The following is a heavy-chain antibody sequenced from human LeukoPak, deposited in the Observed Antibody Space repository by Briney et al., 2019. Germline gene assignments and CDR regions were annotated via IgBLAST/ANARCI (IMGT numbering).Heavy chain of an antibody. D-gene: IGHD1-26*01. J-gene: IGHJ4*02. CDR3: ARVSGSNYYYDY. CDR2: IYHSGST. Sequence: SEALSLTCAVSGYSISSGCYWGWIRQPPGEGLEWIGSIYHSGSTSYNPSLKSRVTISVDTSKKQFSLKSSSVTAADTAVYYCARVSGSNYYYDYWGQGTLVTVSS. CDR1: GYSISSGCY. V-gene: IGHV4-38-2*01.